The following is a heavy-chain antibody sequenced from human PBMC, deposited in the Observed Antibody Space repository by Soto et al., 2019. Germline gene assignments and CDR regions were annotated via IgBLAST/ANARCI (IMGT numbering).Heavy chain of an antibody. CDR1: GYAFTGYY. D-gene: IGHD6-19*01. CDR2: VNPKNGDT. Sequence: ASVKVSCKASGYAFTGYYIHWVRQAPGQGLEWMGWVNPKNGDTDYAERFQGRVTMTRDTSITSAYLDLTRLRSDDTATYFCARANSGWYRLPWFDPWGQGTLVTVSS. CDR3: ARANSGWYRLPWFDP. J-gene: IGHJ5*02. V-gene: IGHV1-2*02.